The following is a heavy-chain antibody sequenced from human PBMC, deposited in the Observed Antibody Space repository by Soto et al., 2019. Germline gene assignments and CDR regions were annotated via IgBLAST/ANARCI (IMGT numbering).Heavy chain of an antibody. V-gene: IGHV3-66*01. CDR2: IYSGGDT. CDR1: GFTVSSDY. J-gene: IGHJ5*02. Sequence: SLRLSCAASGFTVSSDYMSWVRRAPGKGLEWVSVIYSGGDTHYADSVKGRFTISRDNSKNTLYLQMNSLRAEDTAVYYCAKDLERRLYNWFDPWGQGTLVTVSS. D-gene: IGHD1-1*01. CDR3: AKDLERRLYNWFDP.